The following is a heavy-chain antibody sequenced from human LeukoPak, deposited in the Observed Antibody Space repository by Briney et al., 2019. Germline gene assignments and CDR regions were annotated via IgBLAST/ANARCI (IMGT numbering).Heavy chain of an antibody. CDR2: INHSGST. CDR1: GGSFSGYY. J-gene: IGHJ4*02. D-gene: IGHD1-26*01. V-gene: IGHV4-34*01. Sequence: PSETLSLTCAVYGGSFSGYYWSWIRHPPGKGLEWIGEINHSGSTNYNPSLKSRVTISVDTSKNQFSLKLSSVTAADTAVYYCARGLLYRVGAIDYWGQGTLVTVSS. CDR3: ARGLLYRVGAIDY.